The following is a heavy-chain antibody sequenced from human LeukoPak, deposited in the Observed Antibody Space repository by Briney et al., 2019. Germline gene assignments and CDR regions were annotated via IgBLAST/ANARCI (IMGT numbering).Heavy chain of an antibody. Sequence: PSETLSLTCAVYGGSFSGYYWSWIRQPPGKGLEWIGEIYHSGSTNYNPSLKSRVTISVDTSKNQFSLKLSSVTAADTAVYYCARVGWEPAMAAYYYYYYMDVWGKGTTVTVSS. D-gene: IGHD5-18*01. V-gene: IGHV4-34*01. CDR3: ARVGWEPAMAAYYYYYYMDV. CDR2: IYHSGST. J-gene: IGHJ6*03. CDR1: GGSFSGYY.